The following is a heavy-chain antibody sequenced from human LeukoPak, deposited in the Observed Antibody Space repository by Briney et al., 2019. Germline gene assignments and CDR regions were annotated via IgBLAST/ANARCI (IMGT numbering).Heavy chain of an antibody. D-gene: IGHD5-18*01. CDR1: GGSISSSSYY. CDR2: IYYSGST. Sequence: SETLSLTCTVSGGSISSSSYYWGWIRQPPGKGLEWIGTIYYSGSTYYNPSLKSRVTISVDTSKNQFSLKLSSVTAADTAVYYCARGVGYSYGYSPFYYYYYMDVWGKGTTVTISS. J-gene: IGHJ6*03. V-gene: IGHV4-39*07. CDR3: ARGVGYSYGYSPFYYYYYMDV.